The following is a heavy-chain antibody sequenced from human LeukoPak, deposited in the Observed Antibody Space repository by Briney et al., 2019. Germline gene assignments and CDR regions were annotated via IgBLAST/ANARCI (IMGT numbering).Heavy chain of an antibody. J-gene: IGHJ1*01. D-gene: IGHD4-17*01. Sequence: PGGSLTLSCEASGFPFNKYKMDWVRQAPGEGLQWVSSINIWNTSTYYADSVKGRFTISRDDAKNSLYLQMNSLTAEDTAVYYCTRGLADYGDYSFWGQGTLVAVSS. CDR2: INIWNTST. V-gene: IGHV3-21*01. CDR1: GFPFNKYK. CDR3: TRGLADYGDYSF.